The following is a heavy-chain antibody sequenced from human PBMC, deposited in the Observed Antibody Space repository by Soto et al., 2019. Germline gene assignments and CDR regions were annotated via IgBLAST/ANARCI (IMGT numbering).Heavy chain of an antibody. Sequence: LSLTCTVSGGSISSYYWSWIRQPPGKGLEWIGYIYYSGSTNYNPSLKSRVTISVDTSKNQFSLKLSSVTAADTAVYYCASGELRYFDWLLYGPNDAFDIWGQGTMVTVSS. J-gene: IGHJ3*02. CDR2: IYYSGST. D-gene: IGHD3-9*01. V-gene: IGHV4-59*01. CDR3: ASGELRYFDWLLYGPNDAFDI. CDR1: GGSISSYY.